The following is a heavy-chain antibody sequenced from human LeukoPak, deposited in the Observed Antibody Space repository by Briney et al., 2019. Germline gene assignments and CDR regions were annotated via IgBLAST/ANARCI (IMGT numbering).Heavy chain of an antibody. CDR2: INPNSGGT. V-gene: IGHV1-2*02. CDR1: GYTFTGYY. Sequence: GASVKVSCKASGYTFTGYYMHWVRQAPGQGLEWMGWINPNSGGTNYAQKFQGRVTMTRGTSISTAYMELSRLRSDDTAVYYCARSPSGSKAAKYWGQGTLVTVSS. J-gene: IGHJ4*02. D-gene: IGHD6-13*01. CDR3: ARSPSGSKAAKY.